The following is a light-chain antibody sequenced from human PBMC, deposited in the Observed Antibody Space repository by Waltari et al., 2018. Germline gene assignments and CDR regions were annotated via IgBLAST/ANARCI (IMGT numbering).Light chain of an antibody. Sequence: EIVLTQSPDTLSLSPGERATLSCRASQSVSSSSLAWYQQKPGQAPRPLIYGTSSRATDIPDRFSGSGSGTDFTLTISGLEPEDFAVYYCHQYGTSPQTFGQGTKVEIK. CDR3: HQYGTSPQT. CDR1: QSVSSSS. J-gene: IGKJ1*01. CDR2: GTS. V-gene: IGKV3-20*01.